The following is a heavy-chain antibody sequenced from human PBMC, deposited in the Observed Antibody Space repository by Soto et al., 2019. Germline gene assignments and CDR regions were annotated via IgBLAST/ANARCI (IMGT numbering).Heavy chain of an antibody. Sequence: VQLVQSWAEVKKPGSSVKVSCKASGGTFSNYPFIWVLQAPGQGLDWMGGIIPIFGTTDYGQRFHGRVTITADESTNTAYMELSSLRSDDTAVYYCARGLYWGGGCYSHFDYWGQGTLVTVSS. CDR1: GGTFSNYP. V-gene: IGHV1-69*01. J-gene: IGHJ4*02. CDR3: ARGLYWGGGCYSHFDY. CDR2: IIPIFGTT. D-gene: IGHD2-21*02.